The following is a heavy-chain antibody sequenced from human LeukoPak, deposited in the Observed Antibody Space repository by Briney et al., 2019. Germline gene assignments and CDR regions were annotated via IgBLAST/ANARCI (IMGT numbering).Heavy chain of an antibody. CDR1: GYSFTSYW. J-gene: IGHJ6*02. Sequence: GESLGISCKGSGYSFTSYWIGWVRQMPGKGLEWMGIIYPGDSDTRYSPSFQGQVTISADKSISTAYLQWSSLKASDTAMYYCARHRRYDFWSGTLMDVWGQGTTVTVSS. D-gene: IGHD3-3*01. CDR2: IYPGDSDT. CDR3: ARHRRYDFWSGTLMDV. V-gene: IGHV5-51*01.